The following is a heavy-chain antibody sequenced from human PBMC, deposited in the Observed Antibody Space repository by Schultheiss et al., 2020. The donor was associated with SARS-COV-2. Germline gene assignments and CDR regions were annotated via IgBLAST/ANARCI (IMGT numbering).Heavy chain of an antibody. CDR2: IYTSGST. J-gene: IGHJ4*02. V-gene: IGHV4-61*02. Sequence: SETLSLTCTVSGGSISSSSYYWGWIRQPAGKGLEWIGRIYTSGSTNYNPSLKSRVTISVDTSKNQFSLKQSSVTAAATAVYYCATSYDYVWGSRSYYFDYWGQGTLVTVSS. CDR3: ATSYDYVWGSRSYYFDY. D-gene: IGHD3-16*01. CDR1: GGSISSSSYY.